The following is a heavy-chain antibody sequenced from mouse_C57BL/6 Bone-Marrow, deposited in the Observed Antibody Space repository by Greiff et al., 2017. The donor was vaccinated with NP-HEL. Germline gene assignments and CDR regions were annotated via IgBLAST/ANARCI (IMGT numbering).Heavy chain of an antibody. CDR3: TTGLLSYAMDY. D-gene: IGHD2-3*01. Sequence: EVQLQQSGAELVRPGASVKLSCTASGFNIKDDYMHWVKQRPEQGLAWIGWIDPENGDTEYASQFQGQATITADTSSTTAYLQLSSLTSEDTAVYYCTTGLLSYAMDYWGQGTSVTVSS. CDR1: GFNIKDDY. J-gene: IGHJ4*01. V-gene: IGHV14-4*01. CDR2: IDPENGDT.